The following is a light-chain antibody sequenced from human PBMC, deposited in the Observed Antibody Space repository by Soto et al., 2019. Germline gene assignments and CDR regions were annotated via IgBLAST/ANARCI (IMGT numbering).Light chain of an antibody. Sequence: QSALTQPASVSGAPGQSVTISSTGTSSDVGGYNYVSWYQQHPGKAPKLMIYDVRNRPSGVSNRFSGSKSGNSASLTISGLQAEDEADYYCSSYTSSSSLGVFGAGTKVTVL. V-gene: IGLV2-14*01. J-gene: IGLJ1*01. CDR1: SSDVGGYNY. CDR2: DVR. CDR3: SSYTSSSSLGV.